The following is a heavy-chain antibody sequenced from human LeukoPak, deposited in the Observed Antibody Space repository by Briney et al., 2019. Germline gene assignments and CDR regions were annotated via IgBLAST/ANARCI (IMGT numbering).Heavy chain of an antibody. CDR3: ARDQYLDC. CDR1: GFSFSNYG. J-gene: IGHJ4*02. V-gene: IGHV3-30*02. Sequence: RSGGSLRLSCAASGFSFSNYGIHWVRQAPGKGLEWVTFMQYDGSDKFYADSVKGRFTISRDNSKNTVYLQMNSLRADDTAVYFCARDQYLDCRGQGTLITVSS. CDR2: MQYDGSDK.